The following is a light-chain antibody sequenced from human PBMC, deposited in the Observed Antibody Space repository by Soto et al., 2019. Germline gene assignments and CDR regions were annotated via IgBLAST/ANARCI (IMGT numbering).Light chain of an antibody. V-gene: IGKV3-15*01. Sequence: TQSPSTLSASVGDRVTLTCRASQSLNTRLAWYQQKPGQAPRLLIYGASTRATGIPARFSGSGSGTEFTLTISSLQSEDFAVYYCQQYNNWPRTFGGGTKVEIK. CDR1: QSLNTR. J-gene: IGKJ4*01. CDR2: GAS. CDR3: QQYNNWPRT.